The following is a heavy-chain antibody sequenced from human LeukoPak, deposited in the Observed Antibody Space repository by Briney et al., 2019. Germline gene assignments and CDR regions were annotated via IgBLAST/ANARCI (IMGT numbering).Heavy chain of an antibody. CDR2: ISSSGSTI. Sequence: GGSLRLSCAASGFTFSDYYMSWIRQAPGKGLEWVSYISSSGSTIYYADSVKGRFTISRDNAKNSLYLQMNSLRAEDTAVYYCARDLGEGGYYDSSGPEAFDIWGQGTMVTVSS. CDR1: GFTFSDYY. CDR3: ARDLGEGGYYDSSGPEAFDI. J-gene: IGHJ3*02. D-gene: IGHD3-22*01. V-gene: IGHV3-11*04.